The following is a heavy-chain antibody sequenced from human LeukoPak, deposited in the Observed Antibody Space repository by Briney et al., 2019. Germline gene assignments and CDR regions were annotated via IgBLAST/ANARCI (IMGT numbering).Heavy chain of an antibody. Sequence: ASVKVSCKASGYTFTSYDINWVRQATGQGLEWMGWINPNSGGTNYAQKFQGRVTMTRDTSISTAYMEVSRLRSDDTAVYYCAREISTTYFEYWGQGTLVTVSS. CDR1: GYTFTSYD. D-gene: IGHD1-1*01. CDR3: AREISTTYFEY. V-gene: IGHV1-2*02. CDR2: INPNSGGT. J-gene: IGHJ4*02.